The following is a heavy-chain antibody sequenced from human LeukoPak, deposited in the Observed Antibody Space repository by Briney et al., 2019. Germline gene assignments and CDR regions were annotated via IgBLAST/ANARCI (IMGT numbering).Heavy chain of an antibody. Sequence: GGSLRLSCAASGFTFSDYYMSWLRQAPGKGLEWVSYISSGGSTIYYADSVKGQFTTSRDSARNSLYLQMNSLRAEDTAVYYCAGYCSGGSCNAAGYWGQGTLVTVSS. CDR2: ISSGGSTI. J-gene: IGHJ4*02. CDR1: GFTFSDYY. D-gene: IGHD2-15*01. CDR3: AGYCSGGSCNAAGY. V-gene: IGHV3-11*01.